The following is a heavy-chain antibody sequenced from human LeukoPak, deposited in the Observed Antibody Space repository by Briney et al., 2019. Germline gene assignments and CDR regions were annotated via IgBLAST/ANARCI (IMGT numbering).Heavy chain of an antibody. V-gene: IGHV1-2*02. CDR2: IYPNSGGT. D-gene: IGHD2-2*01. J-gene: IGHJ3*02. Sequence: ASVKVFCKASGYTFTGYYMHWVRQAPGQGLEWMGWIYPNSGGTNYAQKFQGRVTMTRDTSISTAYMELSRLRSDDTAVYYCARVKYQLLGLDAFDIWGQGTMVTVSS. CDR3: ARVKYQLLGLDAFDI. CDR1: GYTFTGYY.